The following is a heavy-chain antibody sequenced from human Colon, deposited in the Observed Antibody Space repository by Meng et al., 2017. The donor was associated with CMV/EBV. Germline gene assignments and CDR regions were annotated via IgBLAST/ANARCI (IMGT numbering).Heavy chain of an antibody. CDR1: GNTLNTYT. CDR2: IIPMLDII. V-gene: IGHV1-69*02. D-gene: IGHD5-24*01. CDR3: ARDQLQRYMDV. Sequence: SVKVSCKTSGNTLNTYTISWVRQAPGQGLEWMGRIIPMLDIIVYAQNFEGRVTITADKSTDTAYMELRGLTSGDTAVYYCARDQLQRYMDVWGQGTTVTVS. J-gene: IGHJ6*02.